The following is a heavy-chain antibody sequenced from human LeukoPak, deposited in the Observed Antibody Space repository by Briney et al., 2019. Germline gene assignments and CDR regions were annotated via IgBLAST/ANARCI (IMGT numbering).Heavy chain of an antibody. CDR2: IYYSGST. CDR1: GGSISSGDYY. V-gene: IGHV4-30-4*01. Sequence: SETLSLTCTVSGGSISSGDYYWSWIRQPPGKGLEWIGYIYYSGSTYYNPSLKSRVTISVDTSKNQFSLKLSSVTAADTAVYYCARDVYYYDSSGYYLDWYFDLWGRGTLVTVSP. J-gene: IGHJ2*01. CDR3: ARDVYYYDSSGYYLDWYFDL. D-gene: IGHD3-22*01.